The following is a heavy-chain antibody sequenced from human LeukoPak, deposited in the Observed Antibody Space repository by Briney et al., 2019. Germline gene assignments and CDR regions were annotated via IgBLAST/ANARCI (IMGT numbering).Heavy chain of an antibody. V-gene: IGHV1-18*01. J-gene: IGHJ3*02. Sequence: ASVKVSCKASGYTFTSYAMHWVRQAPGQRLEWMGWISAYNGNTNYAQKLQGRVTMTTDTSTSTAYMELRSLRSDDTAVYYCARELDSSGYYSVHAFDIWGQGTMVTVSS. CDR3: ARELDSSGYYSVHAFDI. CDR1: GYTFTSYA. D-gene: IGHD3-22*01. CDR2: ISAYNGNT.